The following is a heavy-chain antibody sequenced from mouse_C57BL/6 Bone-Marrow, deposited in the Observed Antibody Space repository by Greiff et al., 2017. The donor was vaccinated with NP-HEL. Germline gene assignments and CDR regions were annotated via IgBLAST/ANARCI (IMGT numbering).Heavy chain of an antibody. Sequence: SCSSLGLNWVKQRPGQGLEWIGNINPSHGCTNYNEKFKSKATLTVDKSSSTAYMQLSSLTSEDSAVYYCERVGPSDYWGQGTTLTVSS. J-gene: IGHJ2*01. V-gene: IGHV1-53*01. CDR1: SCSSLG. CDR2: INPSHGCT. CDR3: ERVGPSDY. D-gene: IGHD3-3*01.